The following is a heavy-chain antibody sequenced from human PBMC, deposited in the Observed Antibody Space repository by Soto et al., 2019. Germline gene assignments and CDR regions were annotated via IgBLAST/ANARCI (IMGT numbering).Heavy chain of an antibody. D-gene: IGHD6-19*01. V-gene: IGHV4-39*03. CDR1: VYSVTSSDYY. J-gene: IGHJ6*02. Sequence: SETLSLTCSVSVYSVTSSDYYWAWIRQPPGKGLEWIGSMFYSGLTYYNPSLKSRVTLSVDTSKNQFSVRLNSVTAADTAVYYCTTVVAVAATELSYYGMDVWGQGTTVTVSS. CDR2: MFYSGLT. CDR3: TTVVAVAATELSYYGMDV.